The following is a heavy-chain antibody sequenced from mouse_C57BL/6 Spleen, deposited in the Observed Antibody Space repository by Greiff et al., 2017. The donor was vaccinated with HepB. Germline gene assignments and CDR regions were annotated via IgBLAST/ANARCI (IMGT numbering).Heavy chain of an antibody. CDR3: ARSGYYYGSPSWFAY. CDR2: INPGSGGT. D-gene: IGHD1-1*01. V-gene: IGHV1-54*01. Sequence: VQLQQSGAELVRPGTSVKVSCKASGYAFTNYLIEWVKQRPGQGLEWIGVINPGSGGTNYNEKFKGKATLTADKSSSTAYMQLSSLTSEDSAVYVCARSGYYYGSPSWFAYWGQGTLVTVSA. CDR1: GYAFTNYL. J-gene: IGHJ3*01.